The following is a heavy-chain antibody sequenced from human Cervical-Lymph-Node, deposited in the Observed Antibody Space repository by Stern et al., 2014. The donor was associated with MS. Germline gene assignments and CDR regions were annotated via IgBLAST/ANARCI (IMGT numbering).Heavy chain of an antibody. V-gene: IGHV4-39*01. CDR1: GGSISSSSYY. CDR2: IYYSGST. J-gene: IGHJ4*02. Sequence: VQLVESGPGLVKPSETLSLTCTVSGGSISSSSYYWGWIRQPPGKGLEWIGSIYYSGSTYYNPSLKSRVTISVDTSKHQFYLKLSFVTAADTAVYYCARHKGSGLRNFDYWGQGTLVTVSS. D-gene: IGHD6-19*01. CDR3: ARHKGSGLRNFDY.